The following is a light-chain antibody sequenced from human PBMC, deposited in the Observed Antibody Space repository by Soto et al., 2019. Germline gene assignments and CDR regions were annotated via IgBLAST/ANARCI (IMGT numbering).Light chain of an antibody. CDR2: DAS. V-gene: IGKV3-11*01. CDR1: QTINNY. J-gene: IGKJ4*01. Sequence: EIVLTQSPATLSLSPGERATLSCRASQTINNYLAWYQQKPGQAPRLLVYDASYRAIGIPARFSGSGSGTAVTLTISSRQPEDFAADYCQQRSDRPPRLTFGGGTKVEIK. CDR3: QQRSDRPPRLT.